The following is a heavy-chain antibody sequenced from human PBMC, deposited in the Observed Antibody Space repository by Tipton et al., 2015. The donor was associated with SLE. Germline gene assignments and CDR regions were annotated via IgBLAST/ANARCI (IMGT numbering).Heavy chain of an antibody. V-gene: IGHV4-39*07. CDR3: ARGEADVLHI. J-gene: IGHJ3*02. CDR1: CGSINNTSSY. Sequence: LRLSCTVSCGSINNTSSYWGFIRLPPGKGLEWIGSIYYSGITQYNPSLKSRVTISVDTSKNQFSLRLNSVTAADTALYYCARGEADVLHIWGQGTLVSISS. CDR2: IYYSGIT.